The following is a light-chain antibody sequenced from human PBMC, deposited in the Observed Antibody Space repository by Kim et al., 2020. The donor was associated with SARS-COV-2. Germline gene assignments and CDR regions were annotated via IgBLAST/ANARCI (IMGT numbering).Light chain of an antibody. Sequence: SYELTQPPSVSVSPGQTASITCSGDKLGDKYACWYQQKPGQSPVLVIYQDNKRPSGIPERFSGSNSGNTATLTISGTQAMDEADYYCQAWDSHTLYVFGPGTKVTVL. CDR3: QAWDSHTLYV. CDR2: QDN. V-gene: IGLV3-1*01. CDR1: KLGDKY. J-gene: IGLJ1*01.